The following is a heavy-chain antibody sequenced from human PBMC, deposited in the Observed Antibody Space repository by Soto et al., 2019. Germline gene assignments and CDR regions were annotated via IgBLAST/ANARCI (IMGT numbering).Heavy chain of an antibody. CDR2: ISWNGGSI. CDR1: GFTFDDYA. V-gene: IGHV3-9*01. Sequence: EVQLVESGGDLVQPGWSLRLSCAASGFTFDDYAMHWVRQTPGKGLEWVSGISWNGGSIGYADSVKGRFTISRDNTNHSLYLQMTRIRDEDTAFYCCTRDKEVQAVASTWGALEIWGQGTMVTVSS. J-gene: IGHJ3*02. CDR3: TRDKEVQAVASTWGALEI. D-gene: IGHD6-19*01.